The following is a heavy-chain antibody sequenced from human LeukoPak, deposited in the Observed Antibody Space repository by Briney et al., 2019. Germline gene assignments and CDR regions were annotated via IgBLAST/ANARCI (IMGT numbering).Heavy chain of an antibody. Sequence: GGSLRLSCAASGFTFSTYAMHWVRQAPGKGLEWVSFIRYDGNNKYYGDSVKGRFAISRDNAKNSLYLQMNSLRAEDTAVYYCARVAYGAQAFDIWGQGTMVTVSS. J-gene: IGHJ3*02. CDR3: ARVAYGAQAFDI. CDR2: IRYDGNNK. V-gene: IGHV3-30*02. CDR1: GFTFSTYA. D-gene: IGHD4-17*01.